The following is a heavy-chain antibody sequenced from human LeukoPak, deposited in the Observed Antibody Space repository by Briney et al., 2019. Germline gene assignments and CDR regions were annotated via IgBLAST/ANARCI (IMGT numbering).Heavy chain of an antibody. J-gene: IGHJ6*02. V-gene: IGHV3-21*01. D-gene: IGHD4-17*01. CDR3: AREDVTTFPYYYGMDV. CDR2: ISASSSYI. CDR1: GFTVSTNY. Sequence: PGGSLRLSCAASGFTVSTNYMNWVRQAPGKGLEWVSSISASSSYIYYADSLKGRFTISRDNAKNSLYLQMNSLRAEDTAVYYCAREDVTTFPYYYGMDVWGQGTTVTVSS.